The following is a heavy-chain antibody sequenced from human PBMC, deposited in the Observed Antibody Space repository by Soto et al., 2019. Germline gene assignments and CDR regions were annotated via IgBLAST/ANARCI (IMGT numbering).Heavy chain of an antibody. CDR1: GGTFSSYA. Sequence: QVQLVQSGAEVKKPGSSVKVSCKASGGTFSSYAISWVRQAPGQGLEWMGGIIPIFGTANYAQKFQGRVMITADESTSTAYMELSSLRSEDTAVYYCARGRGERCGGDCYVFDYWGQGTLVTVSS. CDR3: ARGRGERCGGDCYVFDY. V-gene: IGHV1-69*12. J-gene: IGHJ4*02. CDR2: IIPIFGTA. D-gene: IGHD2-21*02.